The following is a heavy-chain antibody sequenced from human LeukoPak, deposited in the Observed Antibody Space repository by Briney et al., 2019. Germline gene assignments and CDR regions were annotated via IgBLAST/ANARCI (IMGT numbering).Heavy chain of an antibody. Sequence: GGSVRLSCAASGFTFSPYWMHWVRQAPGKGLVWVSRINGDGSSTIYADSVKGRVTISRDNAKNTLYLQMNSLRAEDTAVFYCARGKSGVVDYWGQGTLVTVSS. D-gene: IGHD3-3*01. CDR1: GFTFSPYW. V-gene: IGHV3-74*01. CDR3: ARGKSGVVDY. J-gene: IGHJ4*02. CDR2: INGDGSST.